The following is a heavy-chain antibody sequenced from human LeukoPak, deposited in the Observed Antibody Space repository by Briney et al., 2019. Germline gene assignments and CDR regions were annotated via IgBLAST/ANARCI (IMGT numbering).Heavy chain of an antibody. J-gene: IGHJ5*02. D-gene: IGHD3-16*01. CDR1: GYPFSNYD. CDR2: INPKNGGS. V-gene: IGHV1-2*02. Sequence: ASVTVSCKASGYPFSNYDINWVRQAPGQGLEWVGWINPKNGGSNYAQKFQGRVTMTRDRSISTAYMELSRLTSDDTAVYYCARASFWESPINWFAPWGQGTLVTVSS. CDR3: ARASFWESPINWFAP.